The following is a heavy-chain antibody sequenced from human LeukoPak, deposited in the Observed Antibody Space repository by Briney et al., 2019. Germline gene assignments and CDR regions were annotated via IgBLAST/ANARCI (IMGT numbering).Heavy chain of an antibody. V-gene: IGHV4-59*08. J-gene: IGHJ5*02. Sequence: PSETLSLTCTVSGGSISRFFWSWIRQPPGKGLEWIGYIYYSGSTNYNPSLKSRVTISVDTSKNQVSLKLSSVTAADTAVYYCARHEGDTSGSYMYNWFDPWGQGTLVTVSS. CDR2: IYYSGST. D-gene: IGHD3-22*01. CDR1: GGSISRFF. CDR3: ARHEGDTSGSYMYNWFDP.